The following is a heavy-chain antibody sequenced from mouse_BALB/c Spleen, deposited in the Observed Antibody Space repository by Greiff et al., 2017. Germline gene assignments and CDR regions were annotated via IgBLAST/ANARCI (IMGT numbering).Heavy chain of an antibody. J-gene: IGHJ2*01. Sequence: QVTLKVSGPGILQPSQTLSLTCSFSGFSLSTSGMGVSWIRQPSGKGLEWLAHIYWDDDKRYNPSLKSRLTISKDTSRNQVFLKITSVDTADTATYYCARKPPITTVGPYYFDYWGQGTTLTVSS. CDR1: GFSLSTSGMG. V-gene: IGHV8-12*01. CDR2: IYWDDDK. D-gene: IGHD1-1*01. CDR3: ARKPPITTVGPYYFDY.